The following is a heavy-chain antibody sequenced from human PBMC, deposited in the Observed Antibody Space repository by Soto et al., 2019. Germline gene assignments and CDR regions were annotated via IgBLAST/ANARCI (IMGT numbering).Heavy chain of an antibody. CDR1: GGTFRSYA. CDR2: IIPILVTA. V-gene: IGHV1-69*01. J-gene: IGHJ6*02. CDR3: GLDFYSKLVATISNYYYGMDA. Sequence: QVQPVQSGAEVKKPGPPVKVSCNASGGTFRSYAISWVRQAPGKGLEWLGGIIPILVTANYAQQLQGRVTSTADESTSTGNMELSILISEDSAVYCCGLDFYSKLVATISNYYYGMDAWGQGSTVAVS. D-gene: IGHD5-12*01.